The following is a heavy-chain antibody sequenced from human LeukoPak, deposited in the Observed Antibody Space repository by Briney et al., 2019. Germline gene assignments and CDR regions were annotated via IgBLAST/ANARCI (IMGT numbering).Heavy chain of an antibody. V-gene: IGHV4-34*01. CDR3: ARGRGGSDYYYYYYYMDV. CDR1: GGSFNNYY. CDR2: MNHSGST. J-gene: IGHJ6*03. Sequence: SETLSLTCAVYGGSFNNYYWSWIRQPPGKGLEWIGEMNHSGSTNYNPSLKSRVTISVDTSKNQFALKLSSETAADTAVYYCARGRGGSDYYYYYYYMDVWGKGTTVTVSS. D-gene: IGHD3-10*01.